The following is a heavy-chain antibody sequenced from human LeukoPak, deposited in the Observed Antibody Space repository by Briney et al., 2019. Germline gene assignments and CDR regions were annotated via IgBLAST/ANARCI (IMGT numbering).Heavy chain of an antibody. D-gene: IGHD2-8*01. Sequence: PGRSLRFSCAASGFTFSSYAMHWVRQAPGKGLKWVAVISYDGSDKYYADSVKGRFTISRDNSKNMLYLQMNSLRAEDTAVYYCARGTRGYYFDYWGQGTLVTVSS. CDR3: ARGTRGYYFDY. CDR1: GFTFSSYA. CDR2: ISYDGSDK. J-gene: IGHJ4*02. V-gene: IGHV3-30-3*01.